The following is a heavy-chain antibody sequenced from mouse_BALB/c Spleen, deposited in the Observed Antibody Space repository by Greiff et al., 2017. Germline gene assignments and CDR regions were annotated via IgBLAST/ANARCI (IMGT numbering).Heavy chain of an antibody. J-gene: IGHJ3*01. D-gene: IGHD1-1*02. V-gene: IGHV1-80*01. CDR2: IYPGDGDT. CDR1: GYAFSSYW. CDR3: ARSGLVAWFAY. Sequence: QVQLQQSGAELVRPGSSVKISCKASGYAFSSYWMNWVKQRPGQGLEWIGQIYPGDGDTNYNGKFKGKATLTADKSSSTAYMQLSSLTSEDSAVYFCARSGLVAWFAYWGQGTLVTVSA.